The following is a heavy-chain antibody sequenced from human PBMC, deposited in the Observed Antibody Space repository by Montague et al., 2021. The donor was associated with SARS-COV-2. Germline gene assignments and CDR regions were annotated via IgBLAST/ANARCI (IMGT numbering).Heavy chain of an antibody. D-gene: IGHD1-1*01. CDR2: VHYTGST. Sequence: SETLSLTCEVSGGSISSYYWSWIRQSPGKGLEWIGYVHYTGSTTYNPSLKTRVTLPLDTPKNRFSLKLSSVTAADTAVYYCARAQNTCFIANCVNYFEVWGLGALVTVSS. CDR3: ARAQNTCFIANCVNYFEV. CDR1: GGSISSYY. J-gene: IGHJ4*01. V-gene: IGHV4-59*01.